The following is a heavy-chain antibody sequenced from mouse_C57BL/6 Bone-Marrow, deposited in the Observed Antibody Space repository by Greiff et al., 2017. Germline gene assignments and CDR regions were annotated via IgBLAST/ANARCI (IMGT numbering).Heavy chain of an antibody. CDR3: ARAGSEAY. V-gene: IGHV5-12*01. CDR1: GFTFSDYY. J-gene: IGHJ3*01. CDR2: ISNGGGST. D-gene: IGHD1-1*01. Sequence: EVQLQESGGGLVQPGGSLKLSCAASGFTFSDYYMYWVRQTPEKRLEWVAYISNGGGSTYYPDTVKGRFTISRDNAKNTLYLQMSRLKSEDTAMYYCARAGSEAYWGQGTLVTVSA.